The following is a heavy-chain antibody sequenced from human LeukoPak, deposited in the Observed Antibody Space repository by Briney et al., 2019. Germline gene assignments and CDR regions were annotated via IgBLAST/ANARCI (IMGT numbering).Heavy chain of an antibody. CDR3: AREAQQHYYFDY. D-gene: IGHD6-13*01. CDR2: ITSSSSYI. Sequence: GGSLRLSCAASGFTFSSYSMNWVRQAPGKGLEWVSSITSSSSYIHYADSVKGRFTISRDNAKNSLYLQMNSLRAEDTAVYYCAREAQQHYYFDYWGQGTLVTVSS. CDR1: GFTFSSYS. V-gene: IGHV3-21*04. J-gene: IGHJ4*02.